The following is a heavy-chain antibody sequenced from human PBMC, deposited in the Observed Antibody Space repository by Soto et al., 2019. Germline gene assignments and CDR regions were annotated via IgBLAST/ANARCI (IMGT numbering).Heavy chain of an antibody. Sequence: QLQESGPGRVKPLETLSLTCTLSSGSIRTTNFYWAWVRQSPAKGLEWIASIFSSGYTYYNPSLRSRATMSVARSRRRGAGAVGSGTAADAAVDYWAGQRLMDGGLRGVGVWGEGTMV. CDR2: IFSSGYT. CDR1: SGSIRTTNFY. D-gene: IGHD2-15*01. CDR3: AGQRLMDGGLRGVGV. V-gene: IGHV4-39*01. J-gene: IGHJ3*01.